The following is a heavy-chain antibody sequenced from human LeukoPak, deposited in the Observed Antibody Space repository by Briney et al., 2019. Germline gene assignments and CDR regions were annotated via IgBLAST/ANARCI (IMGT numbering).Heavy chain of an antibody. Sequence: ASVKVSCKASGYTFTSYAMHWVRQAPGQRLEWMGWINAGNGNTKYSQKFQGRVTITRDTSASTAYMELSSLRSDDTAVYYCAREYYYDSSGHYYVPSYYYYYMDVWGKGTTVTVSS. CDR1: GYTFTSYA. V-gene: IGHV1-3*01. CDR2: INAGNGNT. J-gene: IGHJ6*03. D-gene: IGHD3-22*01. CDR3: AREYYYDSSGHYYVPSYYYYYMDV.